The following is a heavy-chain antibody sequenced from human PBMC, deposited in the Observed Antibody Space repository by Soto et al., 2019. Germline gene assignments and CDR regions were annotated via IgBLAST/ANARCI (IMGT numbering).Heavy chain of an antibody. CDR1: GFTFSSYA. CDR2: IRGSGDRT. D-gene: IGHD1-1*01. Sequence: GGSLRLSCAASGFTFSSYAMSWVRQAPGKGLEWVSVIRGSGDRTYYADSVKGRFTISRDNSKNTLYMQMNTLKAEDTAVYYCAKQQGPGTPYYYAMDVWGQGTTVTVSS. J-gene: IGHJ6*02. CDR3: AKQQGPGTPYYYAMDV. V-gene: IGHV3-23*01.